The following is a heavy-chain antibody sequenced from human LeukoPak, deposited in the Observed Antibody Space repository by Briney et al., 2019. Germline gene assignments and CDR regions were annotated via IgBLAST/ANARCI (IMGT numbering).Heavy chain of an antibody. CDR2: IFRSGST. V-gene: IGHV4-38-2*02. CDR1: GYSISSGYY. CDR3: ARHVGSTGYCEY. Sequence: SETLSLTCSVSGYSISSGYYWGWFRQPPGKGLEWIGSIFRSGSTNYNPSLQSQGTVSVDTSKNQFSLTLTSVTAADTAVYFCARHVGSTGYCEYWGQGVLVTVSS. J-gene: IGHJ4*02. D-gene: IGHD3-22*01.